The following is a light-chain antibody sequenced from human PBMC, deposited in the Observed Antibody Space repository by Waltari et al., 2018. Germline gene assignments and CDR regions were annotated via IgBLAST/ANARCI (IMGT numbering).Light chain of an antibody. J-gene: IGKJ1*01. Sequence: DIQITQSPPTLSPSLGDRVTLTCRASQNISDWLAWYQQKPGRVPKLLIYKASTLEAGIPSRFGGSESGTEFTLTISSLQPDDSATYYCQHYNGYSTFGQGTKLEIK. CDR2: KAS. CDR3: QHYNGYST. V-gene: IGKV1-5*03. CDR1: QNISDW.